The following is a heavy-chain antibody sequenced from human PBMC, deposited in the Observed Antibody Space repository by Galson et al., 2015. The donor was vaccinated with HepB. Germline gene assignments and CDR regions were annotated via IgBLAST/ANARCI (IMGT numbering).Heavy chain of an antibody. V-gene: IGHV1-46*01. CDR1: GYTFFTNY. Sequence: SVKVSCKTSGYTFFTNYIHWVRQAPGQGLEWMGIINPSGGPTSYAQKFQGRVTMTRDTSTSTVFMELSSLRSEDTAVYYCARGIVGATYYYYGMDVWGQGTTVTVSS. CDR2: INPSGGPT. J-gene: IGHJ6*02. D-gene: IGHD1-26*01. CDR3: ARGIVGATYYYYGMDV.